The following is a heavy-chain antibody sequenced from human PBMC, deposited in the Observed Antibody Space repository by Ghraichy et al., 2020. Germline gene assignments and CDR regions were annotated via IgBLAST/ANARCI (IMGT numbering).Heavy chain of an antibody. CDR3: ARVGGSGYTKAYVFDY. CDR2: IYYSGST. D-gene: IGHD5-12*01. Sequence: SETLSLTCTVSGGSISSGGYYWSWIRQHPGKGLEWIGYIYYSGSTYYNPSLKSRVTISVDTSKNQFSLKLSSVTAADTAVYYCARVGGSGYTKAYVFDYWGQGTLVTVSS. V-gene: IGHV4-31*03. CDR1: GGSISSGGYY. J-gene: IGHJ4*02.